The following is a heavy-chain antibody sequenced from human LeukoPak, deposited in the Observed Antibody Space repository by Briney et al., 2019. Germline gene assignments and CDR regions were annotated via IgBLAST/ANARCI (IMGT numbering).Heavy chain of an antibody. V-gene: IGHV3-30-3*01. J-gene: IGHJ6*02. CDR2: ISYDGSNK. CDR1: GFTFSSYA. CDR3: ARDRFTVCSSTSCYLGPYYYYGMDV. Sequence: GGSLRLSCAASGFTFSSYAMHWVRQAPGKGLEWVAVISYDGSNKYYADSVKGRFTISRDNSKNTLYLQMNSLRAEDTAVYYCARDRFTVCSSTSCYLGPYYYYGMDVWGQGTTVTVS. D-gene: IGHD2-2*01.